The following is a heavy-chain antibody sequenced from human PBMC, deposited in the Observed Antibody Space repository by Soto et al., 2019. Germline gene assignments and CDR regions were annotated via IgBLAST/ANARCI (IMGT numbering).Heavy chain of an antibody. Sequence: GGSLRLSCSSSGLRISNIMHWGRHAPGKGLESVSAISASGDNTYYTPSVKGRFTISRDDFRNTLYLQMNSLRTEDTAIYYCAKLRDFVVLPAGILDYWGPGTLVTVSS. D-gene: IGHD2-8*01. CDR3: AKLRDFVVLPAGILDY. CDR1: GLRISNI. J-gene: IGHJ4*02. CDR2: ISASGDNT. V-gene: IGHV3-23*01.